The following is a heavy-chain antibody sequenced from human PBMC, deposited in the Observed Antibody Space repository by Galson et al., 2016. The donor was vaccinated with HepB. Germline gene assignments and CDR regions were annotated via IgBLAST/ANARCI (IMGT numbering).Heavy chain of an antibody. CDR3: ARYGAPYSTSLNWYFDL. CDR2: IIPVLGIA. D-gene: IGHD6-6*01. Sequence: SVKVSCKASGFPFSSYGITWVRQAPGQGLEWMGRIIPVLGIANYAQKFQGRVTISADKSTSTAYMELSSLRSEDSAVYYCARYGAPYSTSLNWYFDLWGRCTLVTVSS. CDR1: GFPFSSYG. J-gene: IGHJ2*01. V-gene: IGHV1-69*04.